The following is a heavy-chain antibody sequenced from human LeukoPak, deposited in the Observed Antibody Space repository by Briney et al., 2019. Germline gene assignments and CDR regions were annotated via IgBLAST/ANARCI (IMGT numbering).Heavy chain of an antibody. Sequence: SETLSLTCTVSGGSISSSIYSWSWIRQPPGKGLEWIGYIYYSGSTNHNPSLKSRVTMSVDTSKKQFSLKLSSVTAADTAVYYCARGELRVGATAFDYWGQGTLVTVSS. CDR1: GGSISSSIYS. D-gene: IGHD1-26*01. J-gene: IGHJ4*02. V-gene: IGHV4-61*01. CDR3: ARGELRVGATAFDY. CDR2: IYYSGST.